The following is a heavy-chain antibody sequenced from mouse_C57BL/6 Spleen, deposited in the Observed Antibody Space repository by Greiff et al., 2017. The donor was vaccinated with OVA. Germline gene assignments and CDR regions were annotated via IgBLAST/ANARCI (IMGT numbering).Heavy chain of an antibody. D-gene: IGHD3-1*01. CDR1: GYTFTSYW. CDR3: ARSGLRAWFAY. J-gene: IGHJ3*01. Sequence: VKLMESGAELVKPGASVKMSCKASGYTFTSYWITWVKQRPGQGLEWIGDIYPGSGSTNYNEKFKSKATLTVDTSSSTAYMQLSSLTSEDSAVYYCARSGLRAWFAYWGQGTLVTVSA. CDR2: IYPGSGST. V-gene: IGHV1-55*01.